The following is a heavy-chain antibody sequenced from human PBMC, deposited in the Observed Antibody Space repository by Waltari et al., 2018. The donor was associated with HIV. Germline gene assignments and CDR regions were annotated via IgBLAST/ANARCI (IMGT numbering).Heavy chain of an antibody. Sequence: QVQLVESGGGVVQPGRSLRLSCAASGFTFRSYGMHWVRRAPGKGLGLVAVIWYDGSNKYYADSVNGRFTKSRDNSKNTLYLQMNSLREEDTATYYCARKKEGGYSYGAVHYGMDVWGQGTTVIVSS. CDR1: GFTFRSYG. J-gene: IGHJ6*02. CDR3: ARKKEGGYSYGAVHYGMDV. D-gene: IGHD5-18*01. V-gene: IGHV3-33*01. CDR2: IWYDGSNK.